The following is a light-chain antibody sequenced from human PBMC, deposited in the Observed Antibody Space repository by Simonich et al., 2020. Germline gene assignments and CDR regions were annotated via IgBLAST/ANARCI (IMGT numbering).Light chain of an antibody. CDR1: SSNIGSNT. Sequence: QSVLTHPPSASGTPGQRVTISCSGSSSNIGSNTVNWYQQLPGTAPKLLVYSNNQRPSGVPDRFSGTKSGTSASLAISGLRSEDEADYYCAAWDDSLSGPVFGGGTKLTVL. CDR2: SNN. J-gene: IGLJ3*02. V-gene: IGLV1-44*01. CDR3: AAWDDSLSGPV.